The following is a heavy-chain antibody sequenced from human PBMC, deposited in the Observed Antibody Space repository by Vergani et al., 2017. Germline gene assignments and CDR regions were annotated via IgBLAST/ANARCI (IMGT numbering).Heavy chain of an antibody. J-gene: IGHJ4*02. Sequence: QVQLQESGPGLVKPSETLSLTCTVSGGSISSYYWSWIRQPPGKGLEWIGYIYYSGSTNYNPSLKSRVTISVDTSKNQFSLKLSSVTAADTAVYYCARAVYGDYGVFDYWGQGTLVTVSS. CDR1: GGSISSYY. CDR3: ARAVYGDYGVFDY. V-gene: IGHV4-59*01. CDR2: IYYSGST. D-gene: IGHD4-17*01.